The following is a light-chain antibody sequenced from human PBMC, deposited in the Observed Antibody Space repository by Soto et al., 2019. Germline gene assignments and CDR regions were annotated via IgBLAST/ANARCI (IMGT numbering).Light chain of an antibody. CDR1: SSNIGGNS. J-gene: IGLJ1*01. Sequence: QSVLTQPPSVSAAPGQKVTISCSGSSSNIGGNSVSWYQQLPGTAPKLLIYDDNKRPSGNPNRFSGSKSGTSATLGITGFQAGDEADYYCGSWASTMSADVFATGTKVTV. V-gene: IGLV1-51*01. CDR2: DDN. CDR3: GSWASTMSADV.